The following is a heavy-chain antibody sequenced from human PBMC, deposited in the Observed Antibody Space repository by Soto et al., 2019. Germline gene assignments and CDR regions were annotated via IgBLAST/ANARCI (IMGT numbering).Heavy chain of an antibody. D-gene: IGHD5-12*01. Sequence: QVQLVQSGAEVKKPGSSVKVSCKASGGTFSSYAISWVRQAPGQGLEWMGGIIPIFGTANYAQKFQGRVTITADESTRTDYMELSSLRSEDTAVNYYARASGMVATSTSDTFDYWGQGTLFTVSS. J-gene: IGHJ4*02. CDR1: GGTFSSYA. CDR2: IIPIFGTA. V-gene: IGHV1-69*12. CDR3: ARASGMVATSTSDTFDY.